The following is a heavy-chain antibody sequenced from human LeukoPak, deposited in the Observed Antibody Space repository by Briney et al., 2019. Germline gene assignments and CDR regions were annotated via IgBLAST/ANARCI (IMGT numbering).Heavy chain of an antibody. CDR1: GFSFSSYA. J-gene: IGHJ4*02. D-gene: IGHD3-22*01. CDR3: ARERGYSDSSGYYAD. V-gene: IGHV3-64*01. Sequence: GGSLRLSCAASGFSFSSYAMHWVRQAPGKGLEYVSTISNNGGSTKYANSVKGRFTISRDNSRNTLYLQMGSLRAEDMAVYYRARERGYSDSSGYYADWGQGTLVTVSS. CDR2: ISNNGGST.